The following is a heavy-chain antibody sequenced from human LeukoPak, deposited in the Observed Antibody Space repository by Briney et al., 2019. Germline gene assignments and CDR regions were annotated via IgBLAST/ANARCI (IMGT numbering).Heavy chain of an antibody. J-gene: IGHJ4*02. CDR1: GGTFSSYA. D-gene: IGHD2-15*01. Sequence: VASVKVSCKASGGTFSSYAISWVRQAPGQGLEWMGRIIPIFGIANYAQKFQGRVTITAVKSTSTAYMELSSLRSEDTAVYYCARDRGLVVAAIGYLDYWGQGTLVTVSS. CDR3: ARDRGLVVAAIGYLDY. CDR2: IIPIFGIA. V-gene: IGHV1-69*04.